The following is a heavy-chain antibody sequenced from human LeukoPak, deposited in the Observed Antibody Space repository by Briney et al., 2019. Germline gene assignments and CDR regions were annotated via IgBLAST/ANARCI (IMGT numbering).Heavy chain of an antibody. CDR2: IYTSGST. Sequence: SETLSLTCTVSGGSISSYYWSWIRQPPGKGLEWIGRIYTSGSTNYNPSLKSRVTMSVDTSKNQFSLKLSSVTAADTAVYYCARDGYNLASDAFDIWGQGTMVTVSS. CDR1: GGSISSYY. J-gene: IGHJ3*02. V-gene: IGHV4-4*07. CDR3: ARDGYNLASDAFDI. D-gene: IGHD5-24*01.